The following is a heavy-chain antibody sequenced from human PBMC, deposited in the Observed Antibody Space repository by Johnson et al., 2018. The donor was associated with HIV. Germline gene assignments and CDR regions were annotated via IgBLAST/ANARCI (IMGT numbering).Heavy chain of an antibody. Sequence: QVQLVESGGGVVQPGRSLRLSCAASAFTFRSFGMHWVRQAPGKGLQWVAVISYNGTHKYYADPVKGRFTISRDNSKNTLYLQMNSLSAEDTAVYYCVKSTQASIVRESGPFGGLNIGGKGTMVIVSS. V-gene: IGHV3-30*18. CDR1: AFTFRSFG. CDR3: VKSTQASIVRESGPFGGLNI. J-gene: IGHJ3*02. D-gene: IGHD2-15*01. CDR2: ISYNGTHK.